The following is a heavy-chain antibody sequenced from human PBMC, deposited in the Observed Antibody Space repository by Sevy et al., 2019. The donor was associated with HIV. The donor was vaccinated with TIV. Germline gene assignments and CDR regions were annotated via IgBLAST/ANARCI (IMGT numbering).Heavy chain of an antibody. CDR2: IIPMFGAP. CDR3: ARDSLYSTNWAFDY. D-gene: IGHD6-13*01. V-gene: IGHV1-69*13. CDR1: GHTFSNYA. J-gene: IGHJ4*02. Sequence: ASVKVSCKASGHTFSNYASSWVRQAPGQGLEWMGGIIPMFGAPNDARKFQGRVTITADESTSTAYMQLSSLRSEDTAVYYCARDSLYSTNWAFDYWGQGTLVTVSS.